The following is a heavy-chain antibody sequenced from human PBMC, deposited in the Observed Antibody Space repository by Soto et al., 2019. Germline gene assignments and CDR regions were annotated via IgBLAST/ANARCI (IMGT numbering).Heavy chain of an antibody. Sequence: QVQLVQSGAEVKKPGSSVKVSCKASGGTFSSYAISWVRQAPGQGLEWMGGIIPIFGTANYAQKFQGRVTITADESTSTAYMELSSLRSEDTDVYYCARDKNLWSIAARPGEIYYGMDVWGQGTTVTVSS. V-gene: IGHV1-69*01. D-gene: IGHD6-6*01. J-gene: IGHJ6*02. CDR1: GGTFSSYA. CDR3: ARDKNLWSIAARPGEIYYGMDV. CDR2: IIPIFGTA.